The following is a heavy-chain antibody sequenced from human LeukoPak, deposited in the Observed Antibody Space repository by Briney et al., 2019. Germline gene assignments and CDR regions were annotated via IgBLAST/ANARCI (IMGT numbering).Heavy chain of an antibody. CDR3: ARGLIRYFDWLSPLDY. V-gene: IGHV1-46*01. CDR2: IDPSDGST. D-gene: IGHD3-9*01. Sequence: GASVKVSCKASGYTFTRYNMHWVRQAPGQGLEWMGIIDPSDGSTSYAQKFQGRVTMTRDMSTSTVYMELSSLRSDDTAVYYCARGLIRYFDWLSPLDYWGQGTLVTVSS. J-gene: IGHJ4*02. CDR1: GYTFTRYN.